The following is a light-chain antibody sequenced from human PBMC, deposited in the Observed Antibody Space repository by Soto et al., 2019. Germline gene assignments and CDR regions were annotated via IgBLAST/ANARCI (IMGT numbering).Light chain of an antibody. J-gene: IGLJ2*01. V-gene: IGLV2-14*01. Sequence: QSALTQPASVSGSPGQSITISCTGTSSDVGAYNFVSWYQQHPGKAPKLMIYEVSNRPSGVSDRFSGSKSDNTASLTISGLHAEDEADYYCSSYTRSSTLEFGGGTKVTVL. CDR3: SSYTRSSTLE. CDR2: EVS. CDR1: SSDVGAYNF.